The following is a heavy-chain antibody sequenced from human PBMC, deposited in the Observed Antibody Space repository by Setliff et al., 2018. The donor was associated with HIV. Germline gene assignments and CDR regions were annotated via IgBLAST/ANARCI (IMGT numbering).Heavy chain of an antibody. J-gene: IGHJ5*02. CDR2: ISHSGNT. Sequence: PSDTLSLTCTVSGDSINTHYWSWIRQPPGKGLEWIGCISHSGNTNFNPSLNSRVTISLDTSKNQFSLRLTSLTAADTAIYYCARSTVGAGASFPWGRGILVTVSS. D-gene: IGHD1-26*01. CDR3: ARSTVGAGASFP. CDR1: GDSINTHY. V-gene: IGHV4-59*11.